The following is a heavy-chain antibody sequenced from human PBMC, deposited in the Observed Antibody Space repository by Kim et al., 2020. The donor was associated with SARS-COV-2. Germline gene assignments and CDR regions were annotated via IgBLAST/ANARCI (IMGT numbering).Heavy chain of an antibody. Sequence: GGSLRLSCAASGFTFSNAWMSWVRQAPGKGLEWVGRIKSKTDGGTTDYAAPVKGRFTISRDDSKNTLYLQMNSLKTEDTAVYYCTTGHTIVLMMYASMDYWGQGALVTVSS. CDR1: GFTFSNAW. D-gene: IGHD2-8*01. CDR3: TTGHTIVLMMYASMDY. V-gene: IGHV3-15*01. J-gene: IGHJ4*02. CDR2: IKSKTDGGTT.